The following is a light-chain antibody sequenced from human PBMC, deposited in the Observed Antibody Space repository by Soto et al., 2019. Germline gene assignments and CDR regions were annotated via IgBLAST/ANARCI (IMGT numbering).Light chain of an antibody. J-gene: IGKJ2*01. V-gene: IGKV3-20*01. CDR2: GAS. CDR1: QRVSSSY. Sequence: EIVLTQSPGTLSLSPGERATLSCRASQRVSSSYLAWYQQKPGQAPRRLIYGASSSATGIADRFSGSGSVTDFTLTISRLEPEDFAVYFCQRYGSSPPFAFGQGTKVEI. CDR3: QRYGSSPPFA.